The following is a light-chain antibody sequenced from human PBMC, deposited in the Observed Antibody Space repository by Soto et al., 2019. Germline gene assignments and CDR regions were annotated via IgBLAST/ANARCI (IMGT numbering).Light chain of an antibody. J-gene: IGLJ1*01. CDR1: SSDVGGYNY. Sequence: QSVLTQPASVSGSPGQKITISCTGTSSDVGGYNYVSWYQQHPGKAPKLMIYEVSNRPSGVSNRFSCSKSGNTASLTISAPQAEDQAHYYCGSYTSSSTLNDFGTGSKVTGL. CDR3: GSYTSSSTLND. V-gene: IGLV2-14*01. CDR2: EVS.